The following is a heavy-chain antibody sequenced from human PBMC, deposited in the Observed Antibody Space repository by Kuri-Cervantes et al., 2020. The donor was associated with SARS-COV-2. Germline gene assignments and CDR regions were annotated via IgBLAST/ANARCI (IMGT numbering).Heavy chain of an antibody. CDR3: ARDRYSSSSRDGAFDI. V-gene: IGHV4-59*12. CDR1: GGSISSYY. CDR2: IYYSGST. J-gene: IGHJ3*02. D-gene: IGHD6-6*01. Sequence: GSLRLSCTVSGGSISSYYWSWIRQPPGKGLEWIGYIYYSGSTNYNPSLKSRVTISVDTSKNQFSLKLSSVTAADTAVYYCARDRYSSSSRDGAFDIWGQGTMVTVSS.